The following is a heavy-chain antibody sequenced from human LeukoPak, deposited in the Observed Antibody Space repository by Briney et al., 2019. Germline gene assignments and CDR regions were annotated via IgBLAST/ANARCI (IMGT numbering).Heavy chain of an antibody. CDR2: IYWNDDK. CDR1: GFSLTTTGVG. D-gene: IGHD5-24*01. J-gene: IGHJ3*02. CDR3: ARRREMATLVYAFDI. Sequence: SGPTLVNPTQTLTLTCTFSGFSLTTTGVGVGWIRQPPGKALEWLALIYWNDDKRYSPSLKSRPTITKDTSKNQVVLTMTNMDPVDTATYYCARRREMATLVYAFDIWGQGTMVTVSS. V-gene: IGHV2-5*01.